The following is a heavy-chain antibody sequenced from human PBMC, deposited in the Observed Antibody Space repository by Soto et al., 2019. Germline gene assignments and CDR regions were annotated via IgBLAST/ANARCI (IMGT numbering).Heavy chain of an antibody. V-gene: IGHV1-3*05. CDR1: GYTFTSYA. CDR2: INAGNGNT. J-gene: IGHJ4*02. CDR3: ARSIVVVTARDY. Sequence: QVQLVQSGAEEKKPGASVKVSCKASGYTFTSYAMHWVRQAPGQRLEWMGWINAGNGNTKYSQKFQGRVTITRETSASTAYMELSSLRSEDTAVYYCARSIVVVTARDYWGQGTLVTVSS. D-gene: IGHD2-21*02.